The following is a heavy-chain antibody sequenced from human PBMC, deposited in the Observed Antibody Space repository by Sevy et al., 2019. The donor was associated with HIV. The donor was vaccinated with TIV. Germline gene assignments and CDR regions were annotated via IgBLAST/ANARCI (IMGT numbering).Heavy chain of an antibody. Sequence: GGSLRLSCAASGFTFSSYAMSWVRRAPGKGLEWVSTFSFGCGKINYADSAKGRFTISRDNSKNTLYLQMHSLRAEDTAVYYCAREGCSKPHDYWGQGTLVTVSS. CDR3: AREGCSKPHDY. CDR1: GFTFSSYA. J-gene: IGHJ4*02. V-gene: IGHV3-23*01. CDR2: FSFGCGKI. D-gene: IGHD3-10*02.